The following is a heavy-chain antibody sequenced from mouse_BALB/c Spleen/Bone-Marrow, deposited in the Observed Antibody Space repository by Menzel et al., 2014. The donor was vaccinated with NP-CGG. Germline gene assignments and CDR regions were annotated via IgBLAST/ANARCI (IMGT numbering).Heavy chain of an antibody. CDR1: GFTFSSYA. Sequence: EVQGVESGGGLVKPGGSLKLSCAASGFTFSSYATSWVRQSPEKRLEWVAEISSGGSYTYYPDTVTGRFTISRDNAKNTLYLEMSSLRSEDTAMYYCARDSSGYFDYWGQGTTLAVSS. J-gene: IGHJ2*01. V-gene: IGHV5-9-4*01. CDR3: ARDSSGYFDY. CDR2: ISSGGSYT. D-gene: IGHD3-1*01.